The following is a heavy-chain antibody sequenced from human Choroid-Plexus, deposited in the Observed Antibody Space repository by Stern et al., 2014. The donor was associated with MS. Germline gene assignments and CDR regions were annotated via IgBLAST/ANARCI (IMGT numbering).Heavy chain of an antibody. D-gene: IGHD2-15*01. CDR2: ISYDGSDK. CDR1: GFTFSNFG. V-gene: IGHV3-30*18. Sequence: QVQLVESGGGVAQPGRPLILSCAASGFTFSNFGMHWVRQAPGKGLEWVALISYDGSDKYYADSVKGRFTIFRDNSKNTLYMHMNSRRAEDTAVYYCAKDRQWSTYFFDYWGQGSLVTVSS. J-gene: IGHJ4*02. CDR3: AKDRQWSTYFFDY.